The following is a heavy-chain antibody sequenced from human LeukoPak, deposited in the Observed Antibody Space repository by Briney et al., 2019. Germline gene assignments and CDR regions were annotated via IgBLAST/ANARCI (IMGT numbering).Heavy chain of an antibody. CDR1: GFTFSSYS. CDR2: ISSSSSYI. CDR3: ARGAYYYDSSGYYD. Sequence: GGSLRLSCAASGFTFSSYSMNWVRQAPGKGLEWVSSISSSSSYIYYADSVKGRFTISRDNAKNSLYLQMSSLRAEDTAVYYCARGAYYYDSSGYYDWGQGTLVTVSS. V-gene: IGHV3-21*01. J-gene: IGHJ4*02. D-gene: IGHD3-22*01.